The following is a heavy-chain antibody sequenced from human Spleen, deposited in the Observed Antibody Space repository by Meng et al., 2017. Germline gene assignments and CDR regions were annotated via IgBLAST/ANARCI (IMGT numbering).Heavy chain of an antibody. D-gene: IGHD4-11*01. J-gene: IGHJ4*02. V-gene: IGHV4-34*01. Sequence: QWGAGLLKPSETLSLPCVVSGGSFSDYYWSWTRQPPGKGLEWIGEINRSGSTNYNPSLESRATISVDTSQNNLSLKLSSVTAADSAVYYCARGPTTMAHDFDYWGQGTLVTVSS. CDR1: GGSFSDYY. CDR2: INRSGST. CDR3: ARGPTTMAHDFDY.